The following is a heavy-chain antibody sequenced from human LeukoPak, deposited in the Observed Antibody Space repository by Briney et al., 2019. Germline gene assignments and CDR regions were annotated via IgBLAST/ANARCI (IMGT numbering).Heavy chain of an antibody. D-gene: IGHD3-22*01. V-gene: IGHV4-34*01. J-gene: IGHJ4*02. CDR1: GGSFSGYY. CDR2: INHSGST. Sequence: SETLSLTCAVYGGSFSGYYWSWIRQPPGKGLEWIGEINHSGSTNYNPSLKSRVTISVDTSKNQFSLKLNSVTAADTAVYYCARFYANQEPNYYDSSGYSGAPGFDYWGQGTLVTVSS. CDR3: ARFYANQEPNYYDSSGYSGAPGFDY.